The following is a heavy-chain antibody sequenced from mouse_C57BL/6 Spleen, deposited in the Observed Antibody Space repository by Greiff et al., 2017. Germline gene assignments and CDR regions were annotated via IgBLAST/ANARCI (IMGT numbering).Heavy chain of an antibody. CDR1: GFTFSNYW. J-gene: IGHJ3*01. Sequence: EVQVVESGGGLVQPGGSMKLSCVASGFTFSNYWINWVRQSPEKGLEWVAQIRLKSDNYATHYAESVKGRFTISRDDSKSSVYLQMNNLRAEDTGIYYCTAYYSLAYWGQGTLVTVSA. CDR3: TAYYSLAY. CDR2: IRLKSDNYAT. D-gene: IGHD2-12*01. V-gene: IGHV6-3*01.